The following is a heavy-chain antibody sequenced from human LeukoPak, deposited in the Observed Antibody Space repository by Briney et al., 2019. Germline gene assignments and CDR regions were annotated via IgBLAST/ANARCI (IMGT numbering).Heavy chain of an antibody. D-gene: IGHD1-26*01. CDR3: ASGRLSGKGFDY. V-gene: IGHV3-66*01. Sequence: PGGSLRLSCAASGSTVSSNYISWVRQAPGKGLEWVSVFYSGGDTDYADSVKGRFIISRDNSKNTLYLQMNSLRAEDTAVYYCASGRLSGKGFDYWGQGTLVTVSS. CDR2: FYSGGDT. J-gene: IGHJ4*02. CDR1: GSTVSSNY.